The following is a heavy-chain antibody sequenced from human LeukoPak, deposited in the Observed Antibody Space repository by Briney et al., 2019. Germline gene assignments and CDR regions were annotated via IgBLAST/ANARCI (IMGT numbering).Heavy chain of an antibody. D-gene: IGHD3-22*01. CDR2: INPNSGGT. J-gene: IGHJ4*02. CDR3: ASHYYDSSGQHDD. Sequence: ASVKVSCKASGYTFTGYYMHWVRQAPGQGLEWMGRINPNSGGTNYAQKFQGRVTMTRDTSISTAYMELSRLRSDDTAVYYCASHYYDSSGQHDDRGQGTLVTVSS. CDR1: GYTFTGYY. V-gene: IGHV1-2*06.